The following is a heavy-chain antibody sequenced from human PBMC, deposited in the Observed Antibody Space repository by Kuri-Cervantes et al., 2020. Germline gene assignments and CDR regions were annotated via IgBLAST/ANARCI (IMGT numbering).Heavy chain of an antibody. CDR1: GYSISSSNW. D-gene: IGHD3-10*01. CDR2: IYYSGST. Sequence: SETLSLTCAVSGYSISSSNWWGWIRQPPGKGLEWIGYIYYSGSTYYNPSLRSRITMSDDTSKTQLSLRLTSLTAADTAMYYCMRTEIIFGELRETWGQGTLVTVSS. V-gene: IGHV4-28*01. J-gene: IGHJ5*02. CDR3: MRTEIIFGELRET.